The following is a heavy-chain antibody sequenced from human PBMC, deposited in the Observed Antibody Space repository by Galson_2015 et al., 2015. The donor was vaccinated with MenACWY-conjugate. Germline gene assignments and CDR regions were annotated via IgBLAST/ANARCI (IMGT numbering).Heavy chain of an antibody. J-gene: IGHJ4*02. CDR3: AREDYCSGGSCYFYDS. CDR1: GFTFSNYG. Sequence: SLRLSCAASGFTFSNYGMAWVRQAPGKGLDWVPAITSGGATYYADAVKGRFTISRDNSKNTLYLQMNSLTVEDTAVYYCAREDYCSGGSCYFYDSWGQGTLVTVSS. CDR2: ITSGGAT. D-gene: IGHD2-15*01. V-gene: IGHV3-23*01.